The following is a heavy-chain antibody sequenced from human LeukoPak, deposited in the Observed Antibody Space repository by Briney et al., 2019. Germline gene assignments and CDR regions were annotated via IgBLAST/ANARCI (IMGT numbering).Heavy chain of an antibody. Sequence: GGSLRLSCAASGFPFSSYSMTWVRQAPGKGLEWVANIKPDGTAKFYVDSVKGRFTISRDNALNSLYLQMNSLRAEDTAIYYCARSIPYGTTWYGRSDYWGQGTLVTVSS. CDR2: IKPDGTAK. D-gene: IGHD6-13*01. CDR1: GFPFSSYS. J-gene: IGHJ4*02. V-gene: IGHV3-7*03. CDR3: ARSIPYGTTWYGRSDY.